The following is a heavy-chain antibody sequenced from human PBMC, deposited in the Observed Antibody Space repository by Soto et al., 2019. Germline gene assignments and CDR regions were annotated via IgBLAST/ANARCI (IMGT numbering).Heavy chain of an antibody. Sequence: EVQLVESGGGSFQPGGSLRLSCAASGIVFADCAMHWVRQAPGKGLEWVSGISRDGSTLGYADSVEGRFTISRDNAKNSLYLQMASLRPDDTALYYCTTAQPGLLALDLWCQGTLVTVS. CDR1: GIVFADCA. J-gene: IGHJ5*02. V-gene: IGHV3-9*01. CDR2: ISRDGSTL. CDR3: TTAQPGLLALDL. D-gene: IGHD2-21*02.